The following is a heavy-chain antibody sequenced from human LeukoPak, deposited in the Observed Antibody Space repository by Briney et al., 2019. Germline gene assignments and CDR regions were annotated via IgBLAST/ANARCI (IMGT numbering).Heavy chain of an antibody. J-gene: IGHJ4*02. CDR2: MYRDGTT. D-gene: IGHD3-10*01. CDR3: ASGSGVYMFFDC. V-gene: IGHV3-53*01. CDR1: GFTVSANY. Sequence: GGSLRLSCAASGFTVSANYMSWVRQAPGKGLEWVSVMYRDGTTYNTESVKGRFTPSRDYSRGTLYLQMNSLRAEDTAVYYCASGSGVYMFFDCWGQGTLVTVSS.